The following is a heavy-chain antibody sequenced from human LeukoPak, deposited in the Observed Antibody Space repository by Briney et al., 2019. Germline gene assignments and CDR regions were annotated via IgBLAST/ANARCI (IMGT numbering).Heavy chain of an antibody. CDR1: GGSFSGYY. CDR3: ARGPFSGSGRPRGRNYYGMDV. V-gene: IGHV4-34*01. J-gene: IGHJ6*02. Sequence: SETLSLTCAVYGGSFSGYYWSWIRQPPGKGLEWIGEINHSGSTNYNPSLKSRVTMSLDTSKTHFSLRLSSVTAADTAVYYCARGPFSGSGRPRGRNYYGMDVWGQGTTVTVSS. CDR2: INHSGST. D-gene: IGHD3-10*01.